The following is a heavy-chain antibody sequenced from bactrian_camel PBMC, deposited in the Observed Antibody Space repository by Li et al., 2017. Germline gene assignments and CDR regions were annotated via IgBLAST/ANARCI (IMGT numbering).Heavy chain of an antibody. Sequence: HVQLVESGGGSMQAGESLTLSCVASGLTDASYCMAWIRQAPGKGHEWVARLDANGMTTYADPVKGRFTISRDNAKNTLYLVMDGLKPEDTAMYYCAADTFYADRSGGSKCADFGYWGQGTQVTVS. D-gene: IGHD6*01. J-gene: IGHJ6*01. V-gene: IGHV3S9*01. CDR1: GLTDASYC. CDR3: AADTFYADRSGGSKCADFGY. CDR2: LDANGMT.